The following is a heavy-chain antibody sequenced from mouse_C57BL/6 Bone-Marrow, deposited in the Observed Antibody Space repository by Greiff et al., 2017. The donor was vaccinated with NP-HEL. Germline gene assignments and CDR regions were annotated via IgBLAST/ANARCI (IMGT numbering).Heavy chain of an antibody. Sequence: EVQLVESGGGLVQPGGSLSLSCAASGFTFTDYYMSWVRQPPGKALEWLGFIRNKANGYTTEYSASVKGRFTISSDNSQSILYLQMNDLRAEDSATYYCARVDYYGSGYGGFAYWGQGTLVTVSA. CDR1: GFTFTDYY. J-gene: IGHJ3*01. CDR2: IRNKANGYTT. V-gene: IGHV7-3*01. CDR3: ARVDYYGSGYGGFAY. D-gene: IGHD1-1*01.